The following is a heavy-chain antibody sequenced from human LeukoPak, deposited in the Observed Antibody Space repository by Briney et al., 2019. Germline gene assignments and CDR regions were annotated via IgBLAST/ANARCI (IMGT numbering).Heavy chain of an antibody. CDR1: GGSISNYY. Sequence: PSETPSLTCTVSGGSISNYYWSWIRQPAGKGLEWIGSIYYSGSTYYNPSLKSRVTISVDTSKNQFSLKLGSVTAADTAVYYCARQYYYGSGSLGPWGQGTPVTVSS. CDR2: IYYSGST. D-gene: IGHD3-10*01. J-gene: IGHJ5*02. CDR3: ARQYYYGSGSLGP. V-gene: IGHV4-59*05.